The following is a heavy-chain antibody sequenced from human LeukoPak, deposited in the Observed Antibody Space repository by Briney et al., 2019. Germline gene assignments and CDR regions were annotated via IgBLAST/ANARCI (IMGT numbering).Heavy chain of an antibody. CDR2: LSGSGDST. CDR1: GFSFSSYA. D-gene: IGHD4-17*01. CDR3: AKRRGATTGYFDY. V-gene: IGHV3-23*01. J-gene: IGHJ4*02. Sequence: GGSLRLSCAASGFSFSSYAMSWVHQAPGKGLEWVSGLSGSGDSTYYADSVKGRFTISRDNSRNTLYLQMNSLRAEDTAVYYCAKRRGATTGYFDYWGQGTLVTVSS.